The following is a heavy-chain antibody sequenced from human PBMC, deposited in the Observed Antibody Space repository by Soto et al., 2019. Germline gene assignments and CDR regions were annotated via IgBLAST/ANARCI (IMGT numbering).Heavy chain of an antibody. CDR1: GGTFSSYA. V-gene: IGHV1-69*13. Sequence: GASVKVSCKASGGTFSSYAISWVRQAPGQGLEWMGGIIPIFGTANYAQKFQGRVTITADESASTAYMELSSLRSEDTAVYYCARPLYYYDSSGAPYDAFDIWGQGTMVTVSS. CDR3: ARPLYYYDSSGAPYDAFDI. CDR2: IIPIFGTA. J-gene: IGHJ3*02. D-gene: IGHD3-22*01.